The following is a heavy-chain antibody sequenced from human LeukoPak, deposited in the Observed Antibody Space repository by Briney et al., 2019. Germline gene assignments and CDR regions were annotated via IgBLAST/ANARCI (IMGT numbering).Heavy chain of an antibody. D-gene: IGHD2-2*01. CDR3: ARNRYCSSTSCPRRGFDP. CDR2: MNPNSGNT. Sequence: GASVKVSCKASGYTFTSYDINWVRQATGQGLEWMGWMNPNSGNTGYAQKFQGRVTITRNTSISTAYMELSSLRSEDTAVYYCARNRYCSSTSCPRRGFDPWGQGTLVTVSS. CDR1: GYTFTSYD. V-gene: IGHV1-8*01. J-gene: IGHJ5*02.